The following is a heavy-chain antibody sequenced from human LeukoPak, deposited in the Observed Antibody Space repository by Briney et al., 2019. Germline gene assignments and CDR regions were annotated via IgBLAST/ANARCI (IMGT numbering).Heavy chain of an antibody. Sequence: GGSLRLSCAASGFTFNTYNMNWVRQAPGKGLEWVSSLSSANSSCIYYADSVKGRFTISRDNAKNSLYLQMNNLRVEDTAVYYCARGGKAAADNYYYDMDVWGQGTTVTVSS. J-gene: IGHJ6*02. CDR2: LSSANSSCI. CDR3: ARGGKAAADNYYYDMDV. D-gene: IGHD6-13*01. CDR1: GFTFNTYN. V-gene: IGHV3-21*01.